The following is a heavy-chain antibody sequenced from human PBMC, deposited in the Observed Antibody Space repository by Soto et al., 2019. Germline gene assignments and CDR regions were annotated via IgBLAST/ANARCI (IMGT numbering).Heavy chain of an antibody. D-gene: IGHD3-10*01. J-gene: IGHJ4*02. CDR2: IYHSGST. CDR3: ARDSMVRGVGLDY. CDR1: GGSFSSSNW. V-gene: IGHV4-4*02. Sequence: LSLTCAVSGGSFSSSNWWSWVRQPPGKGLEWIGEIYHSGSTNYNPSLKSRVTISVDKSKNQFSLKLSSVTAADTAVYYCARDSMVRGVGLDYWGQGTLVTVS.